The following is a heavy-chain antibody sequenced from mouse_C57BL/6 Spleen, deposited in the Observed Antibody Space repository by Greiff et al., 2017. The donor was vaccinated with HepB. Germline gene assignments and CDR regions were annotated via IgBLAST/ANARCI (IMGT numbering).Heavy chain of an antibody. Sequence: EVQLQQSGPELVKPGASVKISCKASGYSFTGYYMNWVKQSPEKSLEWIGEINPSTGGTTYNQKFKAKATLTVDKSSSTAYMQLKSLTSEDSAVYYCARGPRGNYYYAMDYWGQGTSVTVSS. J-gene: IGHJ4*01. CDR3: ARGPRGNYYYAMDY. CDR2: INPSTGGT. V-gene: IGHV1-42*01. D-gene: IGHD2-1*01. CDR1: GYSFTGYY.